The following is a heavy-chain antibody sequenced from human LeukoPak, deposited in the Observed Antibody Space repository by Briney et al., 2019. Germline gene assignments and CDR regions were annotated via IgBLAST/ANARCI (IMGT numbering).Heavy chain of an antibody. CDR3: ARTTVTTLLIDY. Sequence: GGCLRLACAASGFTFSSYGIHSVRQARGKGLEWEAVIWYDGSNKYYADSVKGRFTISRDNSKNTLYLQMNSLRAEDTAVYYCARTTVTTLLIDYWGQGTLVTVSS. J-gene: IGHJ4*02. CDR1: GFTFSSYG. CDR2: IWYDGSNK. D-gene: IGHD4-17*01. V-gene: IGHV3-33*01.